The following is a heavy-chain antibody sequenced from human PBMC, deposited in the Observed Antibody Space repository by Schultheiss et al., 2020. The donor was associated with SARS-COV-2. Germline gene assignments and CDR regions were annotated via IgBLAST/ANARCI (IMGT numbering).Heavy chain of an antibody. Sequence: GGSLRLSCAASGFTFSSYGMHWVRQAPGKGLEWVAVISYDGSNKYYADSVKGRFTISRDNSKNTLYLQMNSLRAEDTAVYYCARSTYSYGSYYYYYYYMDVWGKGTTVTVSS. CDR2: ISYDGSNK. CDR1: GFTFSSYG. D-gene: IGHD5-18*01. V-gene: IGHV3-30*03. CDR3: ARSTYSYGSYYYYYYYMDV. J-gene: IGHJ6*03.